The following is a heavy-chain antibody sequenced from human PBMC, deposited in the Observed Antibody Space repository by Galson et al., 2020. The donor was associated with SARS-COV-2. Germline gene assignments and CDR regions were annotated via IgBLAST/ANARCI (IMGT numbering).Heavy chain of an antibody. V-gene: IGHV4-30-2*01. D-gene: IGHD3-10*01. CDR1: GGSISSGGYS. CDR3: ARVGGCGGSGDWFDP. J-gene: IGHJ5*02. CDR2: IYHSGST. Sequence: SETLSLTCAVSGGSISSGGYSWSWLRQPPGKGLEWIGYIYHSGSTYYNPSLKSRVTISVARSKNQFSLKLSSVTAADTAVYYCARVGGCGGSGDWFDPWGQGTLFTVSS.